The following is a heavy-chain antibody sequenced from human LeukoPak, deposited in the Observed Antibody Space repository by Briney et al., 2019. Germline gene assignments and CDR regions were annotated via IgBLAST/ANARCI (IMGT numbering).Heavy chain of an antibody. CDR3: AGAKVGATGLFDY. Sequence: PSETLSLTCAVDGGSFSGYYWSWIRQPPGKGLEWIGEIKHSGSTNYNPSLKSRFPISVDTSKNQLSLKLSSVTAADTAVYYCAGAKVGATGLFDYWGQGTLVTVSS. CDR2: IKHSGST. V-gene: IGHV4-34*01. D-gene: IGHD1-26*01. CDR1: GGSFSGYY. J-gene: IGHJ4*02.